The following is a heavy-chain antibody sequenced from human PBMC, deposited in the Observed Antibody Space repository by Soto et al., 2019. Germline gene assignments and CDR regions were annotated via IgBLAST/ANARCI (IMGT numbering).Heavy chain of an antibody. V-gene: IGHV3-30-3*01. J-gene: IGHJ4*02. CDR3: ARSVDTAMVPFDY. CDR1: GFTFSSYA. CDR2: ISYDGSNK. D-gene: IGHD5-18*01. Sequence: QVQLVESGGGVVQPGRSLRLSCAASGFTFSSYAMHWVRQAPGKGLEWVAVISYDGSNKYYADSVTGRFTISRDNSKNTLYLQMNSLRAEDTAVYYCARSVDTAMVPFDYWGQGTLVTVSS.